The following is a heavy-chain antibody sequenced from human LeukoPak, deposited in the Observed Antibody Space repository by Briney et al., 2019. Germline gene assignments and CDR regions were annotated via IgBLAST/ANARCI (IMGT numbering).Heavy chain of an antibody. CDR3: ARERYYDSSGYWGPDAFDI. V-gene: IGHV3-21*01. J-gene: IGHJ3*02. CDR1: GFTFSSYS. CDR2: ISSSSSYI. D-gene: IGHD3-22*01. Sequence: GGSLRLSCAASGFTFSSYSMNWVRQAPGKGLEWVSSISSSSSYIYYADSVKGRFTISRDNAKNSLYLQMNSPRAEDTAVYYCARERYYDSSGYWGPDAFDIWGQGTMVTVSS.